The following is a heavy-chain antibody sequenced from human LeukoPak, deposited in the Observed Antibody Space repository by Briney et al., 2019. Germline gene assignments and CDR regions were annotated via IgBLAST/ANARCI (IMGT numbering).Heavy chain of an antibody. CDR1: GYTFISYA. CDR2: IIPILGIA. J-gene: IGHJ4*02. CDR3: ARDGYNPGVYSY. V-gene: IGHV1-69*04. Sequence: SVKVSCKASGYTFISYAISWVRQAPGQGLEWMGRIIPILGIATYAQKFQGRVTITADKSTSTAYMELSSLRSEDTAVYYCARDGYNPGVYSYWGQGTLVTVSS. D-gene: IGHD5-24*01.